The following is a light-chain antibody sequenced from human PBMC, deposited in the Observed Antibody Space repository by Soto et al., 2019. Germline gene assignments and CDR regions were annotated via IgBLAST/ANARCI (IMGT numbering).Light chain of an antibody. CDR3: CSYARTTTWV. Sequence: QSALTQPASVSGSPGQSITISCTGTSSDVGTYNLVSWYQQLPGKAPKLMIYEVIKRPSGVSNRFSGSKSGNTASLTISGLKTEDEADYYCCSYARTTTWVFGGGTKVTVL. CDR2: EVI. J-gene: IGLJ3*02. V-gene: IGLV2-23*02. CDR1: SSDVGTYNL.